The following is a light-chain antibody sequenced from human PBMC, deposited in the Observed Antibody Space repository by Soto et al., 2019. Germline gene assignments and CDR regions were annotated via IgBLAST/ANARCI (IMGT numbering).Light chain of an antibody. Sequence: DIQMTQSPSSLSASVGDRVTSTCRASQGITNYLAWYQQKPGKVPKLLIYAASTLQSGVPSRFRGRGSGTDFTLTISSLQPEDVATYYCQKYNNAPLTFGAGTKVDIK. CDR2: AAS. CDR1: QGITNY. J-gene: IGKJ4*01. V-gene: IGKV1-27*01. CDR3: QKYNNAPLT.